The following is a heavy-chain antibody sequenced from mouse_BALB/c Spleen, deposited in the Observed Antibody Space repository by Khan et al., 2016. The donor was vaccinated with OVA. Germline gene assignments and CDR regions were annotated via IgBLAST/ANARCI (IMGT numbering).Heavy chain of an antibody. V-gene: IGHV3-6*02. CDR3: ARGGSSGPAWFAY. CDR2: IRYDGNS. CDR1: AYSITSGYF. D-gene: IGHD3-1*01. J-gene: IGHJ3*01. Sequence: EVKLLESGPGLVKPSQSLSLSCSVTAYSITSGYFWNWIRQFPGNKLEWMGYIRYDGNSNYNPSLKNRISINRDTSRNQFFLKLISVTPGDTATYFCARGGSSGPAWFAYWGQGTLVTVSA.